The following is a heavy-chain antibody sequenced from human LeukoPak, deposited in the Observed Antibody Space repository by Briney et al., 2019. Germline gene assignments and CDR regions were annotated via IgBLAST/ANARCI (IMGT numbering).Heavy chain of an antibody. V-gene: IGHV4-4*07. CDR2: IYPSGTT. CDR1: GGSVSSYY. CDR3: ADDYGD. J-gene: IGHJ4*02. D-gene: IGHD4-17*01. Sequence: SETLSLTCSVSGGSVSSYYWSWIRQPAGKGLEWIGRIYPSGTTHYNPSLKSRVTMSVDTSKNQFSLKLISLTAADTAVYYCADDYGDWGQGTLVTVSS.